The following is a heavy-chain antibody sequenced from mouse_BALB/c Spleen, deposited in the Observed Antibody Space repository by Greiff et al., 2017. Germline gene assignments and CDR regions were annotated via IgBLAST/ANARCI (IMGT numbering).Heavy chain of an antibody. CDR1: GYAFTDYL. CDR2: INPGSGGT. Sequence: QVQLQQSGAELVRPGTSVKVSCKASGYAFTDYLIEWVKQRPGQGLEWIGVINPGSGGTNYNEKFKGKATLTADKSSSTAYMQLSSLTSDDSAVYCCAFLRLYWGQGTLVTVSA. V-gene: IGHV1-54*03. CDR3: AFLRLY. J-gene: IGHJ3*01. D-gene: IGHD1-2*01.